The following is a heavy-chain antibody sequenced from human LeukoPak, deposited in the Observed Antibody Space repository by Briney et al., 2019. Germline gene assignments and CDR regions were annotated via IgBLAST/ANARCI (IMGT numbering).Heavy chain of an antibody. V-gene: IGHV3-49*05. CDR2: IRSETYGGTT. J-gene: IGHJ3*02. CDR1: GFTFGDYV. D-gene: IGHD5-18*01. Sequence: KPGGSLRLSCTASGFTFGDYVMSWFRQAPGKGLEWVGFIRSETYGGTTEYAASVKGRFTISRDDSKTIAYLQMNSLKTEDTAVYYCTRGLDRYSYGLDDAFDIWGQGTMVTVSS. CDR3: TRGLDRYSYGLDDAFDI.